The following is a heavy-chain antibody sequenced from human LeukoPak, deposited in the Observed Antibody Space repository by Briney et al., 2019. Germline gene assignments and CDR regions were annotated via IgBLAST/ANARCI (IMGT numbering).Heavy chain of an antibody. V-gene: IGHV4-34*01. CDR1: GGSYSGYY. CDR2: INHSGST. J-gene: IGHJ6*03. CDR3: ARVPRSYYYYYYMDV. Sequence: SETLSLTCAVYGGSYSGYYWSWIRQPPGKGLEWIGEINHSGSTNYNPSLKSRVTISVDTSKNQFSLKLSSVTAADTAVYYCARVPRSYYYYYYMDVWGKGTTVTVSS.